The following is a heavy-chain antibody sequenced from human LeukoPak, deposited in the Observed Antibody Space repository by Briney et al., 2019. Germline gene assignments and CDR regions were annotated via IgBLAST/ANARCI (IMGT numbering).Heavy chain of an antibody. CDR1: GGSFSGYY. CDR3: ASGFDVDIVATIS. V-gene: IGHV4-34*01. J-gene: IGHJ4*02. CDR2: INHSGST. Sequence: SETLSLTCAVYGGSFSGYYWSWIRQPPGKGLEWIGEINHSGSTNYNPSLKSRVTISVDTSKNQFSLKLSSVTAADTAVYYCASGFDVDIVATISWGQGTLVTVSS. D-gene: IGHD5-12*01.